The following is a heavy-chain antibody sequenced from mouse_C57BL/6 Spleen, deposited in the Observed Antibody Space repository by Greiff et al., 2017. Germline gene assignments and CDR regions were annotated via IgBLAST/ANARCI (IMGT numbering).Heavy chain of an antibody. CDR2: IRNKANGYTT. J-gene: IGHJ1*03. CDR3: ASSSHGGYFDV. V-gene: IGHV7-3*01. CDR1: GFTFTDYY. Sequence: EVKLVESGGGLVQPGGSLSLSCAASGFTFTDYYMSWVRQPPGKALEWLGFIRNKANGYTTEYSASVKGRFTISRDNSQSILYLQMNALRAEDSATYYCASSSHGGYFDVWGTGTTVTVSS.